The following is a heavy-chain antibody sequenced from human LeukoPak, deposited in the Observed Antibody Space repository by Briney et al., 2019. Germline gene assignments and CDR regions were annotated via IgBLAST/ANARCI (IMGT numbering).Heavy chain of an antibody. CDR3: ARDSYSSGRYFDY. D-gene: IGHD6-19*01. V-gene: IGHV1-69*13. CDR1: GGTFSIYA. CDR2: IIPIFGTA. Sequence: ASVKVSCKASGGTFSIYAISWVRQAPGQGLEWMGGIIPIFGTANYAQRFQGRVTITADESTSTAYMELSSLRSEDTAVYYCARDSYSSGRYFDYWGQGTLVTVSS. J-gene: IGHJ4*02.